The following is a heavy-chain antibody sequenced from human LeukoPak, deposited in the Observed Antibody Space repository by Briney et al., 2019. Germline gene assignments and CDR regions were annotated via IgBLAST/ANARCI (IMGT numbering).Heavy chain of an antibody. CDR3: VRDDYDY. CDR2: INPNSGGT. J-gene: IGHJ4*02. CDR1: GYTFTGNY. Sequence: GASVTVSCKASGYTFTGNYIHWVRQAPGQGLEWMGWINPNSGGTNYAQKFQGRVTMTRDTSISTAYMELSRVRSDDTAVYYCVRDDYDYWGQGTLVTVSS. D-gene: IGHD3-16*01. V-gene: IGHV1-2*02.